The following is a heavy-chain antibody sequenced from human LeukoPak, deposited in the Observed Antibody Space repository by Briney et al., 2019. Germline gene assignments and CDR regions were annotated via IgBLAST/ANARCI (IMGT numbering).Heavy chain of an antibody. CDR3: ARARSGVDFWSGYIYYYYMDV. V-gene: IGHV1-69*05. CDR2: IIPIFGTA. J-gene: IGHJ6*03. D-gene: IGHD3-3*01. CDR1: GGTFSSYA. Sequence: SVKVSCRASGGTFSSYAISWVRQAPGQGLEWMGGIIPIFGTANYAQKFQGRVTITTDESTSTAYMELSSLRSEDTAVYYCARARSGVDFWSGYIYYYYMDVWGKGTTVTVSS.